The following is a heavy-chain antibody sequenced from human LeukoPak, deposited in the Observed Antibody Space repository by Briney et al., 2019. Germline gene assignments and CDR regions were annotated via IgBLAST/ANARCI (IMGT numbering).Heavy chain of an antibody. CDR2: IYYSGRT. D-gene: IGHD6-13*01. J-gene: IGHJ4*02. CDR3: ARAHTSSWYMDY. V-gene: IGHV4-59*11. Sequence: SETLSLTCSVSGGSISSHYWSWIRQPPGKGLEWIGYIYYSGRTNYNPALKSRVTISVDTSENQHALKQSSVTAADTALYYCARAHTSSWYMDYWGQGTLVTVSS. CDR1: GGSISSHY.